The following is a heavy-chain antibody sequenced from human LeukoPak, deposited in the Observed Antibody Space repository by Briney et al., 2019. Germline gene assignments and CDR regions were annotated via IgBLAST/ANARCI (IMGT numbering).Heavy chain of an antibody. CDR2: ISAYNGNT. CDR1: GYTFTSYG. D-gene: IGHD1-26*01. CDR3: ARDIGRPEGGYYYMDV. V-gene: IGHV1-18*01. Sequence: GASVKVSCKASGYTFTSYGISWVRQAPGQGLEWMGWISAYNGNTNYAQKLQGRVTMTTDTSTSTAYMELSSLRSEDTAVYYCARDIGRPEGGYYYMDVWGKGTTVIVSS. J-gene: IGHJ6*03.